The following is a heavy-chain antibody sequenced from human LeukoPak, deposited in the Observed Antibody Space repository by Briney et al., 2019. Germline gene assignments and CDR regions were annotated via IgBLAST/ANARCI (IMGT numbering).Heavy chain of an antibody. CDR3: ARGNPGPFDY. J-gene: IGHJ4*02. V-gene: IGHV4-39*07. CDR2: IYYSGST. Sequence: PSETLSLTCTVSGGSISSSSYYWGWIRQLPGKGLEWIGSIYYSGSTYYNPSLKSRVTISVDTSKNQFSLKLSSVTAADTAVYYCARGNPGPFDYWGQGTLVTVSS. CDR1: GGSISSSSYY.